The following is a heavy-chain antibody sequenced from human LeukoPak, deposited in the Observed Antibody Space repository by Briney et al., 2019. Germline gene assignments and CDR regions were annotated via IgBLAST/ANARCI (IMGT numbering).Heavy chain of an antibody. J-gene: IGHJ4*02. CDR3: AKAESPDILSGYYRSYFDH. Sequence: PGGSLRLSCAASRFTFSSSAMHWVRQAPGKGLEWVAVISYGGTTKIYAESAKGRFTTSRDNSKDTLYLQMSSLTPEDTAVYYCAKAESPDILSGYYRSYFDHWGQGTVVTVSS. CDR2: ISYGGTTK. CDR1: RFTFSSSA. D-gene: IGHD3-9*01. V-gene: IGHV3-30*04.